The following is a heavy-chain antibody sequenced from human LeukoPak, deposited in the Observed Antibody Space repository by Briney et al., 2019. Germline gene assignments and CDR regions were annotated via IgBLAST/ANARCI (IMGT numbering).Heavy chain of an antibody. V-gene: IGHV3-7*01. CDR3: ARVSGYDLPYYFDY. D-gene: IGHD5-12*01. CDR2: INRDGSQK. J-gene: IGHJ4*02. Sequence: GGSLRLSCAASGFSLSAYWMTWVRQAPGKGLEWVANINRDGSQKNHVDSVKGRFTISRDNAKNSLYLQMNSLRAEDTAVYYCARVSGYDLPYYFDYWGQGTLVTVSS. CDR1: GFSLSAYW.